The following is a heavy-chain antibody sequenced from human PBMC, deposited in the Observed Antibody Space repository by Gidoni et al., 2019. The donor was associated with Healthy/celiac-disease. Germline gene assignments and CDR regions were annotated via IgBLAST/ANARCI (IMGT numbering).Heavy chain of an antibody. D-gene: IGHD1-26*01. CDR1: GGTVSSNA. CDR2: IIPILGIA. J-gene: IGHJ3*02. V-gene: IGHV1-69*09. Sequence: QLQLVRSGAEVNKPGSSRKLHCKASGGTVSSNALSWVRQAPGQGLEWMGGIIPILGIANSAQNFQGSVPITADNSTSTASLELSSLRSEDTAVYYCARGEGYSGSYHDAFAIWGQGTMVTVSS. CDR3: ARGEGYSGSYHDAFAI.